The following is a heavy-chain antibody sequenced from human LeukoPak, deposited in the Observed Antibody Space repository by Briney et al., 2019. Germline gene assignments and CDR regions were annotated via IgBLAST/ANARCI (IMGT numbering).Heavy chain of an antibody. D-gene: IGHD2-21*02. CDR1: GYTFTVYY. Sequence: ASVTVSFTASGYTFTVYYMHWVRQAPGQGLEWMGWINPNSGGTNYAQKFQGRVTMTRDTSISTAYMELSRLRSDDTAVYYCARARSHIVVVTAIQVFDYWGQGTLVTVSS. J-gene: IGHJ4*02. CDR2: INPNSGGT. V-gene: IGHV1-2*02. CDR3: ARARSHIVVVTAIQVFDY.